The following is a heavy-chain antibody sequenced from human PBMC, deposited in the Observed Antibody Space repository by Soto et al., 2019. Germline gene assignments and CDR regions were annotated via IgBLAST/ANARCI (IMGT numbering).Heavy chain of an antibody. V-gene: IGHV3-33*01. J-gene: IGHJ4*02. D-gene: IGHD6-13*01. CDR3: ARDVLGSSYFDDH. CDR2: IWYDGSNK. CDR1: EFPFSSYG. Sequence: QVLLVESGGGVVQPGRSLRLSCAASEFPFSSYGMHWVRQAPGKGLEWVALIWYDGSNKYYADSVKGRFTISRDNSKNTLYLQMNSLGAEDTAVYYCARDVLGSSYFDDHWGQGTLVTVSS.